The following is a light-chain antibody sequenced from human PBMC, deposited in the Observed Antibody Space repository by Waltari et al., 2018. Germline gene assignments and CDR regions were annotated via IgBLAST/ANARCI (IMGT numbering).Light chain of an antibody. V-gene: IGLV3-21*04. CDR1: NIGSRT. CDR2: YDS. J-gene: IGLJ3*02. Sequence: LPQPSSVSVAPGKTARITCGGSNIGSRTVHWHQQKPGQAPVLVFYYDSDRPSGIPERFSGSNSGNTATLTISRVEVGDEADYYCQVWDSSSDHWVFGGGTKLTVL. CDR3: QVWDSSSDHWV.